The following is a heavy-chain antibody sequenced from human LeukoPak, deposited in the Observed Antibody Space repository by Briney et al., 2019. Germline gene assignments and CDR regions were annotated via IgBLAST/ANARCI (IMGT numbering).Heavy chain of an antibody. CDR3: ARDDSDYYGSGSFYYGMDV. CDR1: GFTFSSYS. D-gene: IGHD3-10*01. CDR2: ISSSSSYI. J-gene: IGHJ6*02. Sequence: GGSLRLSCAASGFTFSSYSMNWVRQAPGKGLEWVSSISSSSSYIYYADSVKGRFTISRDNAKNSLYLQMNSLRAEDTAVYYCARDDSDYYGSGSFYYGMDVWGQGTTVTVSS. V-gene: IGHV3-21*01.